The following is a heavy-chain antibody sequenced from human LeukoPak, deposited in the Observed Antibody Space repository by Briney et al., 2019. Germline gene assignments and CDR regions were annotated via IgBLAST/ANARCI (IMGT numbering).Heavy chain of an antibody. D-gene: IGHD3-16*02. J-gene: IGHJ4*01. CDR3: ASGTVSGVIAPHSFHY. V-gene: IGHV4-59*01. CDR2: VFYSGST. Sequence: SETLSLTCAVSVGYISSYYWTWIRQSPGKGLEWIGNVFYSGSTNYNPSLKSRVTISIDTSKNHFSPKLTSVTAADTAVYFCASGTVSGVIAPHSFHYWGRGTLVTVSS. CDR1: VGYISSYY.